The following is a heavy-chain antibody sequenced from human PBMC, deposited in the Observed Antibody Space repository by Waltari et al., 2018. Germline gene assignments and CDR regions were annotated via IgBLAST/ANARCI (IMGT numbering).Heavy chain of an antibody. Sequence: EVQLVESWGGWVLPGGSLRLSCRVPGLPFSRYWLSWVRQAPGKGLEWVANIEQNGSEKYYVDSVKGRFTISRDNAKNSLYLQMNSLRAEDTAVYYCASRGEYFQHWGQGTLVTVSS. CDR1: GLPFSRYW. CDR2: IEQNGSEK. CDR3: ASRGEYFQH. V-gene: IGHV3-7*01. J-gene: IGHJ1*01.